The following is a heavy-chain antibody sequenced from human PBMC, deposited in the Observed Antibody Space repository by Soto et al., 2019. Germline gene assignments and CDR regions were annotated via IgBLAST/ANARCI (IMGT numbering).Heavy chain of an antibody. CDR2: ISAYNGDT. V-gene: IGHV1-18*04. CDR1: GYSFTTHG. J-gene: IGHJ6*02. Sequence: ASVKVSCKASGYSFTTHGISWVRRAPGHGLEWMGWISAYNGDTHYVQRFQGRLTMTTDTSTSTAYMELRSLTSDDTAVYYCARDPPFSGILRGTPIMDVWGQGTTVTVSS. CDR3: ARDPPFSGILRGTPIMDV. D-gene: IGHD4-17*01.